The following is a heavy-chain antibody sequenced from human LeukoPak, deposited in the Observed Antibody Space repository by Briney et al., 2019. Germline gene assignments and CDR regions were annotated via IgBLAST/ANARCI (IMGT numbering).Heavy chain of an antibody. CDR2: IKEVGSDK. CDR3: ARDSAGYDY. Sequence: GGSLRLSCAASGISFTTYWMSWVRQAPGKGLEWVANIKEVGSDKYYVDSVKGRFTISRDNAKNSLYLQMNSLRAEDTAVYYCARDSAGYDYWGQGTLVTVSS. J-gene: IGHJ4*02. V-gene: IGHV3-7*01. D-gene: IGHD5-12*01. CDR1: GISFTTYW.